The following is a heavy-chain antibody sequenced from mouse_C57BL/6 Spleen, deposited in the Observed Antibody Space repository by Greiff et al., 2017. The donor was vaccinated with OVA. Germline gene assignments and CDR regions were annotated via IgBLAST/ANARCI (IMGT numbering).Heavy chain of an antibody. J-gene: IGHJ3*01. D-gene: IGHD1-1*01. CDR2: ILPGSGST. CDR1: GYTFTGYW. Sequence: QVQLQQSGAELMKPGASVKLSCKATGYTFTGYWIEWVKQRPGHGLEWIGEILPGSGSTNYNEKFKGKATFTADTSSNTAYMQLSSLTTEESAIYYWARGEMITTVVGRGFEYWGQGTLVTVSA. V-gene: IGHV1-9*01. CDR3: ARGEMITTVVGRGFEY.